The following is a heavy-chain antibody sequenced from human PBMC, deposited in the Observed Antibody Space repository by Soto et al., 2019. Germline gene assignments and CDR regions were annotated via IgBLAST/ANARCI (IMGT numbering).Heavy chain of an antibody. CDR3: ARVVGALGHWFDP. V-gene: IGHV1-18*01. J-gene: IGHJ5*02. CDR2: ISAYNGNT. CDR1: GYTFTRYG. D-gene: IGHD1-26*01. Sequence: GASVKVSCKASGYTFTRYGISWVRQAPGQRLEWMGRISAYNGNTNYAQKLQGRVTMTTDTSTSTAYMELRSLRSDDTAVYYCARVVGALGHWFDPWGQGTLVTVSS.